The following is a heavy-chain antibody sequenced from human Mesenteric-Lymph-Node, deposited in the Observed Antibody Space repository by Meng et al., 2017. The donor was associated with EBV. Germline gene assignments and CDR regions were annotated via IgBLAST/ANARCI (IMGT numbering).Heavy chain of an antibody. CDR3: ARESYYDSRGPWFDP. CDR2: IYQSGST. CDR1: GDSISSGNV. D-gene: IGHD3-22*01. Sequence: LQAACPRPEKATWTLSLTRSSSGDSISSGNVGSGVRQPPGKGLHCMGEIYQSGSTNYNPSRKRQVTISVDKSKNHFSLKLSSVTAAYTALYYCARESYYDSRGPWFDPWGQGTLVTVSS. V-gene: IGHV4-4*02. J-gene: IGHJ5*02.